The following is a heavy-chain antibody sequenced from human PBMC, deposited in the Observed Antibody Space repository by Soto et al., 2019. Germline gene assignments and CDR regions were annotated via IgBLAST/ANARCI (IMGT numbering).Heavy chain of an antibody. CDR3: AHSGRVLSPFDS. J-gene: IGHJ4*02. CDR2: IYWDDDK. CDR1: GFSLSTSGVS. D-gene: IGHD2-15*01. Sequence: QITLKESGPTPVKPTQTLRLTCTFSGFSLSTSGVSVGWIRQPPGKALEWLALIYWDDDKRYSPSLKSRLTITKDTTKNQVVLTMTNIDPVDTATYYCAHSGRVLSPFDSWGQGTLVTVSS. V-gene: IGHV2-5*02.